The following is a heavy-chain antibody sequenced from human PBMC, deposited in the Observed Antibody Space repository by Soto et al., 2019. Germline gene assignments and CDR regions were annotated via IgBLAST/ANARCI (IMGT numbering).Heavy chain of an antibody. V-gene: IGHV4-61*01. D-gene: IGHD6-13*01. CDR2: IYYSGST. CDR3: AREGYSTSWYVIDV. Sequence: SETLSLTCTVSGGSVSSGSYYWSWIRQPPGKGLEWIGYIYYSGSTNYNPSLKSRVTISVDTSKNQFSLKLSSVTAADTAVYYCAREGYSTSWYVIDVWGQGTTVTVSS. CDR1: GGSVSSGSYY. J-gene: IGHJ6*02.